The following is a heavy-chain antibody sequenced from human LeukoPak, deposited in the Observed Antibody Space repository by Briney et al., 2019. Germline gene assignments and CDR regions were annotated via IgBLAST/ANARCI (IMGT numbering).Heavy chain of an antibody. CDR3: AREVAGFDY. V-gene: IGHV3-48*01. J-gene: IGHJ4*02. CDR2: ISSSSSTI. CDR1: GFTFSSCS. D-gene: IGHD6-19*01. Sequence: PGGSLRLSCAASGFTFSSCSMNWVRQAPGKGLEWVSYISSSSSTIYYADSVKGRFTISRANAKNSLSLQMNSLRADDTAVYYCAREVAGFDYWGQGTLVTVSS.